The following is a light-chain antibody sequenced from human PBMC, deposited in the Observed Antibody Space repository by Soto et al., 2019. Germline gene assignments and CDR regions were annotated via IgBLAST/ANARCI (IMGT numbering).Light chain of an antibody. V-gene: IGKV1-6*01. CDR3: LQDHTSPYT. J-gene: IGKJ2*01. CDR2: AAS. Sequence: AIQLTQSPSSLSAPVGDRVIISCRASQAMRNDLVWFQEKPGRPPKIVIHAASSLPTGVPSRFSGTGFGTNFTLTISSLQPDDFATYYCLQDHTSPYTFGQGTKVDVK. CDR1: QAMRND.